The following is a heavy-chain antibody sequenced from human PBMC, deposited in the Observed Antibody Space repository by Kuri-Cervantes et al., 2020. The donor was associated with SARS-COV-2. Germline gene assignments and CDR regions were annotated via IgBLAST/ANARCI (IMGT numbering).Heavy chain of an antibody. CDR3: ARAPTPNSSGWYGYYYYYGMDV. CDR2: ISYDGSNK. Sequence: GGSLRLSCVASGFTFSNHNMNWVRQAPGKGLEWVAVISYDGSNKYYADSVKGRFTISRDNSKNTLYLQMNSLRAEDTAVYYCARAPTPNSSGWYGYYYYYGMDVWGQGTTVTVSS. V-gene: IGHV3-30*03. D-gene: IGHD6-19*01. CDR1: GFTFSNHN. J-gene: IGHJ6*02.